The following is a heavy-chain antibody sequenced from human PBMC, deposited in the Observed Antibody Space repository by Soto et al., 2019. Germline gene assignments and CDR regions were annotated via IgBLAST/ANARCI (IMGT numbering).Heavy chain of an antibody. D-gene: IGHD2-15*01. V-gene: IGHV4-31*03. CDR1: GGSISSGGYY. CDR3: ARDREYCSGGSCSLGAFDI. Sequence: SETLSLTYTVSGGSISSGGYYWSWIRQHPGKGLEWIGYIYYSGSTYYNPSLKSRVTISVDTSKNQFSLKLSSVTAADTAVYYCARDREYCSGGSCSLGAFDIWGQGTMVTVSS. CDR2: IYYSGST. J-gene: IGHJ3*02.